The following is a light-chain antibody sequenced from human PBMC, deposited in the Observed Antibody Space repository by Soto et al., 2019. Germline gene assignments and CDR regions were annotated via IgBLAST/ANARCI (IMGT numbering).Light chain of an antibody. CDR1: QTISTW. J-gene: IGKJ1*01. CDR3: QQYNTYWT. V-gene: IGKV1-5*02. CDR2: DAS. Sequence: DIQMTQSPSTLSASVGDRVTIICRASQTISTWLAWYQQKPGKAPKLLMYDASRVESGVPSRFSGSGSGTEFTLTISSLQPDDFATYYCQQYNTYWTFGQGTKVEIK.